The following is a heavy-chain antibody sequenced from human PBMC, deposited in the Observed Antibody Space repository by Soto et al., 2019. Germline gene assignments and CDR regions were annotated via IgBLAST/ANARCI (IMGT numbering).Heavy chain of an antibody. CDR2: IFYTGTT. J-gene: IGHJ5*02. Sequence: AETLSLNCSVSGGSINYNSYYWGWIRQPPGKGLEWVGGIFYTGTTYYSPSLKDRVTISVDTSKNSFSLNLTSVTAADTAVYFCARLVVVAPVANAWGQGTLVTVSS. CDR3: ARLVVVAPVANA. D-gene: IGHD2-2*01. V-gene: IGHV4-39*02. CDR1: GGSINYNSYY.